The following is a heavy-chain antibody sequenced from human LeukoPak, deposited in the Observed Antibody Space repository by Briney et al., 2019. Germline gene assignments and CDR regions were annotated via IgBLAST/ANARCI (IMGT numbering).Heavy chain of an antibody. Sequence: GGSLRLSCAASGFTVSSNYMSWVRQAPGKGLEWVSVIYSGGSTYYADSVKGRCTISRDNSKNTLYLQMNSMRAEDTAVYYCATDFCSGYYSWFDPWGQGTLVTVSS. CDR1: GFTVSSNY. CDR2: IYSGGST. CDR3: ATDFCSGYYSWFDP. V-gene: IGHV3-53*01. D-gene: IGHD3-3*01. J-gene: IGHJ5*02.